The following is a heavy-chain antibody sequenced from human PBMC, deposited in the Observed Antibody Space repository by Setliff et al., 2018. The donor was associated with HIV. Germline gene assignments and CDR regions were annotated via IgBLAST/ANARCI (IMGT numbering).Heavy chain of an antibody. J-gene: IGHJ3*01. CDR2: ISPNNGAA. CDR3: ARPRVFDSFDV. V-gene: IGHV1-2*06. CDR1: GYMILGYK. D-gene: IGHD6-6*01. Sequence: ASVKVSCKAIGYMILGYKMNWVRQAPGQGLEWIGRISPNNGAAEYAPKFQGRVSMTLDTSISTAYLEIPRLTSDDAAIYFCARPRVFDSFDVWGQGTKVTVS.